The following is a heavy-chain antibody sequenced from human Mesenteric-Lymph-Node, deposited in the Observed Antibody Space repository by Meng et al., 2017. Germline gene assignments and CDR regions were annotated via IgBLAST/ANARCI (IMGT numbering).Heavy chain of an antibody. CDR3: ARDYGDFTFYGMDV. Sequence: GESLKISCAASGFTFSSYAMHWVRQAPGKGLEWVAVISYDGSNKYYADSVKGRFTISRDNSKNSLYLQMNSLRAEDTGVFYCARDYGDFTFYGMDVWGQGTTVTVSS. CDR2: ISYDGSNK. J-gene: IGHJ6*02. V-gene: IGHV3-30*04. D-gene: IGHD4-17*01. CDR1: GFTFSSYA.